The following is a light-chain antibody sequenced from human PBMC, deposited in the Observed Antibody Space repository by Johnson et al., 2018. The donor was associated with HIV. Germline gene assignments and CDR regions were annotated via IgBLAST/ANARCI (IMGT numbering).Light chain of an antibody. CDR3: GTWDTSLNAFV. V-gene: IGLV1-51*02. Sequence: QSVLTQPPSVSAAPGQKVTISCSGSSSDMWNYAVSWYRQLPGTAPQLLIYENNKRPSGIPDRFSGSKSGMSATLAITGLQTGDEADYYCGTWDTSLNAFVLGTGTSVIVL. J-gene: IGLJ1*01. CDR1: SSDMWNYA. CDR2: ENN.